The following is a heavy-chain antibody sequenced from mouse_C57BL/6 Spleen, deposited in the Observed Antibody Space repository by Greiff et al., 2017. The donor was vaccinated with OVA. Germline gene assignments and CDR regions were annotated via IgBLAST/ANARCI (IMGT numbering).Heavy chain of an antibody. Sequence: EVQLQQSGPELVKPGASVKIPCKASGYTFTDYNMDWVKQSHGKSLEWIGDINPNNGGTIYNQKFKGKATLTVDKSSSTAYMEIRSLTSEDTAVYYCARDDYDGEYYAMDYWGQGTSVTVSS. CDR2: INPNNGGT. V-gene: IGHV1-18*01. J-gene: IGHJ4*01. CDR3: ARDDYDGEYYAMDY. CDR1: GYTFTDYN. D-gene: IGHD2-4*01.